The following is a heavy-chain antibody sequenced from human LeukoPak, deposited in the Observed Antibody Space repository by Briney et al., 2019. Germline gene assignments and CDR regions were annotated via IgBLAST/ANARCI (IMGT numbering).Heavy chain of an antibody. Sequence: SVKASCKASGGTFSSYAISWVRQAPGQGLEWMGGIIPIFGTANYAQKFQGRVTITADESTSTAYMGLSSLRSEDTAVYYCARDDGAYCGGDCYSGDYWGQGTLVTVSS. D-gene: IGHD2-21*01. CDR2: IIPIFGTA. J-gene: IGHJ4*02. CDR3: ARDDGAYCGGDCYSGDY. CDR1: GGTFSSYA. V-gene: IGHV1-69*13.